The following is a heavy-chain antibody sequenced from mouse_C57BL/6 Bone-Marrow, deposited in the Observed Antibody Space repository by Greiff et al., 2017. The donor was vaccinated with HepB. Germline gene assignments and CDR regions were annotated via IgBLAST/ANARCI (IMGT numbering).Heavy chain of an antibody. V-gene: IGHV1-82*01. CDR3: TRQPDV. J-gene: IGHJ1*03. D-gene: IGHD6-1*01. CDR1: GYAFSSSW. Sequence: VKLMESGPELVKPGASVKISCKASGYAFSSSWMNWVKQRPGKGLEWIGRIYPGDGDTNYNGKFKGKATLTADKSSSTAFMQLSSLTSEDSAVYFFTRQPDVWGTGTTVTVSS. CDR2: IYPGDGDT.